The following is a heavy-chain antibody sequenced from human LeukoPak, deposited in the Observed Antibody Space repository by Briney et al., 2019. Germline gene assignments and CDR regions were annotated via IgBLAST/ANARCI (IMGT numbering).Heavy chain of an antibody. CDR3: ARGSVVVVVAAKRGSWFDP. CDR2: INPNSGGT. Sequence: ASVKVSCKASGYTFTDYYMHWVRQAPGQGLEWMGWINPNSGGTNYAQKFQGRVTMTRDTSISTAYMELSRLRSDDTAVYYCARGSVVVVVAAKRGSWFDPWGQGTLVTVSS. CDR1: GYTFTDYY. V-gene: IGHV1-2*02. J-gene: IGHJ5*02. D-gene: IGHD2-15*01.